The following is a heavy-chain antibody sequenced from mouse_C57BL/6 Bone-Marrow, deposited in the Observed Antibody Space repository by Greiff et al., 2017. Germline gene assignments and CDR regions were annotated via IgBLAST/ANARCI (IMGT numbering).Heavy chain of an antibody. J-gene: IGHJ2*01. D-gene: IGHD1-1*01. CDR1: GYTFTSSW. Sequence: QVQLQQPGAELVRPGSSVKLSCKASGYTFTSSWMAWVKQRPGHGLDWIGYIYPSDSETHYTQKFKGKATLPVDKSSSTAYTQLSSLTSEDSAVYYCARDITTVVAPYYFDYWGHGTTLTVSS. V-gene: IGHV1-61*01. CDR2: IYPSDSET. CDR3: ARDITTVVAPYYFDY.